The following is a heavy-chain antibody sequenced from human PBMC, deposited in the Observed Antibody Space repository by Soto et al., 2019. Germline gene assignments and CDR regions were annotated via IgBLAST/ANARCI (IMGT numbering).Heavy chain of an antibody. J-gene: IGHJ5*02. V-gene: IGHV4-34*01. Sequence: SETLSLTCAVYGGSFSGYYWSWIRQPPGKGLEWIGEINHSGSTNYNPSLKSRVTISVDTSKNQFSLKLSSVTAADTAVYYCARGTGPPYCSGGSCWFDPWGQGTLVTVSS. CDR3: ARGTGPPYCSGGSCWFDP. D-gene: IGHD2-15*01. CDR1: GGSFSGYY. CDR2: INHSGST.